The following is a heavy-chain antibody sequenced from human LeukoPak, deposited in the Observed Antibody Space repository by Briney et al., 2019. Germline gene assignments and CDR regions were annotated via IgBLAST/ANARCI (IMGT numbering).Heavy chain of an antibody. V-gene: IGHV4-34*01. CDR1: GGSFSGYY. D-gene: IGHD3-22*01. CDR2: INHSGST. CDR3: ARVVGDYYDSSGYYYYYYYMDA. J-gene: IGHJ6*03. Sequence: KASETLSLTCAVYGGSFSGYYWSWIRQPPGKGLEWIGEINHSGSTNYNPSLKSRVTISVDTSKNQFSLKLSSVTAADTAVYYCARVVGDYYDSSGYYYYYYYMDAWGKGTTVTISS.